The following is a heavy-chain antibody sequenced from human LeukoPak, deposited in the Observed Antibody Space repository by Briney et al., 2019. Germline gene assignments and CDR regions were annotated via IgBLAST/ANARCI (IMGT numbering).Heavy chain of an antibody. CDR3: AIPLRDYEGLYY. V-gene: IGHV1-69*13. Sequence: ASVKVSCKASGGTLSGYTFSWVRQAPGHGLEWMGGVIPVLAPPQYAHKFQDRVTFTADESTSTAYMELRSLRSDDTAVYYCAIPLRDYEGLYYWGQGTLVTVSS. J-gene: IGHJ4*02. CDR2: VIPVLAPP. D-gene: IGHD4-17*01. CDR1: GGTLSGYT.